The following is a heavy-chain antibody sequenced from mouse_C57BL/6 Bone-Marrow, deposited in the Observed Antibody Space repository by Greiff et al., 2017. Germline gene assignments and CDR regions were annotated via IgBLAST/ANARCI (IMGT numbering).Heavy chain of an antibody. CDR1: GYTFTDYN. J-gene: IGHJ2*01. CDR3: ARSKAAQARDYFDY. D-gene: IGHD3-2*02. CDR2: INPNNGGT. Sequence: EVQLQQSGPELVKPGASVKIPCKASGYTFTDYNMDWVKQSHGKSLEWIGDINPNNGGTIYNQKFKGKATLTVDKSSSTAYMELRSLTSEDTAVYYWARSKAAQARDYFDYWGQGTTLTVSS. V-gene: IGHV1-18*01.